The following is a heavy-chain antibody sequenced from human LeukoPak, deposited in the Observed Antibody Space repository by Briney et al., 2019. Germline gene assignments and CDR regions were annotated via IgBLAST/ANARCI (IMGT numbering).Heavy chain of an antibody. D-gene: IGHD3-10*01. V-gene: IGHV3-48*03. CDR2: ISSSADTI. CDR1: GFTFNTYA. CDR3: ARDPTYYYGSGTYSHYYGMDV. J-gene: IGHJ6*02. Sequence: GESLRLSCAASGFTFNTYAMNWVRQAPGKGLEWVSYISSSADTIHYADSVKGRFTVSRDNAKNSLYLQMNSLRAEDTAVYYCARDPTYYYGSGTYSHYYGMDVWGQGTTVTVSS.